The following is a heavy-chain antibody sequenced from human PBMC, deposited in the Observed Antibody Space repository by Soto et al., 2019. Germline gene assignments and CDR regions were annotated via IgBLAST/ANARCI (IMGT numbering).Heavy chain of an antibody. J-gene: IGHJ4*02. CDR3: AREGYNFGPFDY. D-gene: IGHD5-18*01. Sequence: SETLSLTCTVSGSSVSSGSYYWSWIRQPPGKGLEWIASISYSGTTNYNSSLKSRVTISIDTSKNQFSLKFNSVTAADTAVYYCAREGYNFGPFDYWGQGALVTVS. CDR1: GSSVSSGSYY. CDR2: ISYSGTT. V-gene: IGHV4-61*01.